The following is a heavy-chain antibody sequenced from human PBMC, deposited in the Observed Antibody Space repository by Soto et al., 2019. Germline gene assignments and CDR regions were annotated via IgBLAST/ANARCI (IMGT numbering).Heavy chain of an antibody. CDR1: GFTFSSYG. J-gene: IGHJ4*02. CDR3: AKDPLPGVVYASYFDD. D-gene: IGHD2-8*02. Sequence: PGGSLRLSCAASGFTFSSYGMHWVRQAPGKGLEWVAVISYDGSNKYYADSVKGRFTISRDNSKNTLYLQMNSLRAEDTAVYYCAKDPLPGVVYASYFDDWGQGTLVTVSS. V-gene: IGHV3-30*18. CDR2: ISYDGSNK.